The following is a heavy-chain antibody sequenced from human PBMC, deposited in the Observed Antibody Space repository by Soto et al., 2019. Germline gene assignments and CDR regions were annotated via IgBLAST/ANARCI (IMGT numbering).Heavy chain of an antibody. J-gene: IGHJ6*02. CDR3: ARDRVDTAMVTDSSMDV. CDR1: GGTFSSYA. D-gene: IGHD5-18*01. V-gene: IGHV1-69*13. Sequence: ASVKVSCKASGGTFSSYAVSWVRQAPGQGLEWMGGIIPIFGTANYAQKFQGRVTITADESTSTAYMELSSLRSEDTAVYYCARDRVDTAMVTDSSMDVWGQGTTVTVSS. CDR2: IIPIFGTA.